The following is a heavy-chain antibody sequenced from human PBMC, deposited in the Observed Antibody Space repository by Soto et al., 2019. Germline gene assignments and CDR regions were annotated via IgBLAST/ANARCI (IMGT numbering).Heavy chain of an antibody. D-gene: IGHD6-13*01. J-gene: IGHJ6*02. CDR1: GGTFSSYA. Sequence: QVQLVQSGAEVKKPGSSVKVSCKASGGTFSSYAISWVRQAPGQGLEWMGGIIPIFGTANYAQKFQGRVTITADESTSTAYMELSSLRSEDTAVYYCARPKYSSSWDRPKKQYGMDVWGQGTTVTVSS. CDR2: IIPIFGTA. V-gene: IGHV1-69*01. CDR3: ARPKYSSSWDRPKKQYGMDV.